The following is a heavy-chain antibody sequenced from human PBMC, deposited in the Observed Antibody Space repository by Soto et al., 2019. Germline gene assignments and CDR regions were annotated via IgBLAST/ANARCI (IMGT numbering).Heavy chain of an antibody. CDR1: GYSFTTYW. V-gene: IGHV5-51*01. CDR3: ARRGSVHYYGMDV. Sequence: GESLKISCKGSGYSFTTYWIGWVRQMPGKGLEWMGIIYPGDSDTRYSLSFQGQVTIAVDKSVSTAYLQWSSLKASDTAMYYCARRGSVHYYGMDVWGQGTTVTVSS. CDR2: IYPGDSDT. J-gene: IGHJ6*02.